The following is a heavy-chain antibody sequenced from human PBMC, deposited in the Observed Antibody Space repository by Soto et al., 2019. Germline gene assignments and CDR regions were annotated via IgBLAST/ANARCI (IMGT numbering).Heavy chain of an antibody. CDR2: INHSGST. CDR3: ARGRSPYYYGSGSASLWFDP. J-gene: IGHJ5*02. V-gene: IGHV4-34*01. Sequence: TLSLTCAVYGGSFSGYYWSWIRQPPGKGLEWIGEINHSGSTNYNPSLKGRVTISVDTSKNQFSLKLSSVTAADTAVYYCARGRSPYYYGSGSASLWFDPWGQGTLVT. D-gene: IGHD3-10*01. CDR1: GGSFSGYY.